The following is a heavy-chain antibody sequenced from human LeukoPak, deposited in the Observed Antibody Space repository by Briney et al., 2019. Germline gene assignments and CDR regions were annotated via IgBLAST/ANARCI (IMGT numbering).Heavy chain of an antibody. Sequence: SETLSLTCTVSGGSISSYYWSWIRQPPGKGLEWIGYLYYSGATYYKPSLKSRVAMSVDTSKNQFSLKLSSVTAADTAVYYCARLSSSWYKDWYFDLWGRGTLVTVSS. CDR1: GGSISSYY. V-gene: IGHV4-59*08. CDR2: LYYSGAT. D-gene: IGHD6-13*01. J-gene: IGHJ2*01. CDR3: ARLSSSWYKDWYFDL.